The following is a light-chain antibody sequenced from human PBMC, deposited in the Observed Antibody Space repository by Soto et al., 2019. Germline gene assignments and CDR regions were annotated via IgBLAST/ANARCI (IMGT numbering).Light chain of an antibody. CDR2: AAS. CDR3: LQDYNYPLT. CDR1: QTVAKS. V-gene: IGKV1-6*01. Sequence: TQMTQSPSSLPASVGDRVTIICRESQTVAKSLNWYQQKQGKAPKLLIYAASSLQSGVPSRFICSGAGTDCTLPISSLQPEDVETDACLQDYNYPLTFGGGTKVDI. J-gene: IGKJ4*01.